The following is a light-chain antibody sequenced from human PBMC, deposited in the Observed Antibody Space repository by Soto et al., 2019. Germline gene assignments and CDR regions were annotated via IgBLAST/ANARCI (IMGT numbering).Light chain of an antibody. V-gene: IGKV3-20*01. J-gene: IGKJ5*01. CDR3: QQSSSSPIT. CDR2: GAS. Sequence: ELVLTQSPGTLSLSPGERATLSCRASQRVNSNYLAWYQQRPGQPPRLLISGASSRATDTPDRFSGSGSGTDFTLTIAGLEPADSAVYYCQQSSSSPITFGQGTRLEIK. CDR1: QRVNSNY.